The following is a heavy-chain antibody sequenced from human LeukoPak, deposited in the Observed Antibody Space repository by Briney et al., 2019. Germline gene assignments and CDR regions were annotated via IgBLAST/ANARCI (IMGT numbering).Heavy chain of an antibody. CDR2: ISYDGSNK. Sequence: GRSLRLSCAASGFTFSSYGMHWVRQAPGKGLEWVAVISYDGSNKYYADSVKGRFTISRDNSKNTLYLQMNSLRAGDTAVYYCAKLLWFGESHDYWGQGTLVTVSS. J-gene: IGHJ4*02. V-gene: IGHV3-30*18. D-gene: IGHD3-10*01. CDR1: GFTFSSYG. CDR3: AKLLWFGESHDY.